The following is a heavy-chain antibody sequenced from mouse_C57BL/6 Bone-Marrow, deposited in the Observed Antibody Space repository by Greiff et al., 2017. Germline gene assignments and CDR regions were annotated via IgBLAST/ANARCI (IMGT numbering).Heavy chain of an antibody. Sequence: VQLKQSGPELVKPGASVKIPCKASGYTFTDYNMDWVKQSHGKSLEWIGDINPNNGGTIYNQKFKGKATLTVDKSSSTAYMELRSLTSEDTAVYYCARGPLRGWYFDVWGTGTTVTVSS. V-gene: IGHV1-18*01. CDR3: ARGPLRGWYFDV. CDR1: GYTFTDYN. CDR2: INPNNGGT. D-gene: IGHD2-4*01. J-gene: IGHJ1*03.